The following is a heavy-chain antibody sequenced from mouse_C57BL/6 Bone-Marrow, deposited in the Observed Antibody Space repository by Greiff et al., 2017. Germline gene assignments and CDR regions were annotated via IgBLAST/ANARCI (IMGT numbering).Heavy chain of an antibody. D-gene: IGHD2-4*01. CDR2: IDPSDSYT. CDR3: AGWDYDEFAY. J-gene: IGHJ3*01. CDR1: GYTFTSYW. Sequence: QVQLQQSGAELVRPGTSVKLSCKASGYTFTSYWMHWVKQSPGQGLEWIGVIDPSDSYTNYNQKFKGKATLTVDTSSSTAYMQLSSLTSEDSAVYYYAGWDYDEFAYWGQGTLVTVSA. V-gene: IGHV1-59*01.